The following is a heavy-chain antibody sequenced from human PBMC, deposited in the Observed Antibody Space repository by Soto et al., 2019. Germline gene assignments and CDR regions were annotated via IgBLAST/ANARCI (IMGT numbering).Heavy chain of an antibody. CDR2: ISYDGSNK. Sequence: GPLRLSCAASVFTFSSYAMHWVRQAPGKGLEWVAVISYDGSNKYYADSVKGRFTISRDNSKNTLYLQMNSLRAEDTAVYYCARSPYSSWYDYWGQGTLVTVSS. D-gene: IGHD6-13*01. J-gene: IGHJ4*02. CDR1: VFTFSSYA. CDR3: ARSPYSSWYDY. V-gene: IGHV3-30-3*01.